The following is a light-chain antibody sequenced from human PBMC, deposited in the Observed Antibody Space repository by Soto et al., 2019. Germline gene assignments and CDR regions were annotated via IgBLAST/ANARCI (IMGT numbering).Light chain of an antibody. CDR2: GAS. CDR1: QSVSSSY. V-gene: IGKV3-20*01. J-gene: IGKJ2*01. Sequence: EIVLTQSPGTLSLSPGERATLSCRASQSVSSSYLAWYQQKPGQAPRLLIYGASSRATGIPDRFSGSGSGTDFTLTISRLEPEDFAVYYCQQYRNSLYTFSQGTKLEIK. CDR3: QQYRNSLYT.